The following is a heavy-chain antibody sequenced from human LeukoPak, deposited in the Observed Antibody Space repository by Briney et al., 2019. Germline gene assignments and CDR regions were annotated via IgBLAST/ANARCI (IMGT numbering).Heavy chain of an antibody. CDR3: ASSRDGYNYYFDY. J-gene: IGHJ4*02. V-gene: IGHV1-46*01. CDR1: GYTCTRYY. CDR2: MNPSGGST. D-gene: IGHD5-24*01. Sequence: ASVSVSFTASGYTCTRYYMHQVRQAAGQGLEWMGIMNPSGGSTSYAQKFQGRVTMTRDTSTSTVYMELSSLRSEDTAVYYCASSRDGYNYYFDYWGQGTLVTVSS.